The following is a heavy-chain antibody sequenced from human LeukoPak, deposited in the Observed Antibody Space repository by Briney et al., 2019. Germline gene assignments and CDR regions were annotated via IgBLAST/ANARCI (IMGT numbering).Heavy chain of an antibody. V-gene: IGHV1-69-2*01. CDR1: GYNFTDYY. CDR2: VDPEDGET. Sequence: GASVNVSCKASGYNFTDYYMHWVQQAPGKGLEWMGRVDPEDGETIYAEKFQGRVTITADTSTDTAYMELSSLRSEDTAVYYCATGTYRGDAFDIWGQGTMVTVSS. CDR3: ATGTYRGDAFDI. J-gene: IGHJ3*02. D-gene: IGHD1-7*01.